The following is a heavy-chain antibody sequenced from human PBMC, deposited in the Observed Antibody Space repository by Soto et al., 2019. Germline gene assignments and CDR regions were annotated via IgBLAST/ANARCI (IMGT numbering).Heavy chain of an antibody. CDR1: GGSFSGYY. Sequence: SETLSLTCAVYGGSFSGYYWSWIRQPPGKGLEWIGEINHSGSTNYNPSLKSRVTISVDTSKNQFSLKLSSVTAADTAVYYCARGRYTSYYDFWRRSWFDPWGQGTLVTVSS. CDR2: INHSGST. V-gene: IGHV4-34*01. J-gene: IGHJ5*02. D-gene: IGHD3-3*01. CDR3: ARGRYTSYYDFWRRSWFDP.